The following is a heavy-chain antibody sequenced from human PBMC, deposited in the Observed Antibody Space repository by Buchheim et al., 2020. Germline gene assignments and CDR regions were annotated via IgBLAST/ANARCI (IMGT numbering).Heavy chain of an antibody. Sequence: QLQLQESGSGLVKPSQTLSLTCAVSGGSISSGGYSWSWIRQPPGKGLEWIGYIYHSGSTYYNPSLKSRVTISVDRAKNKFSLKLSSVTAADTAVYYCARGRSITFGGVIAPSLDYWGQGTL. J-gene: IGHJ4*02. V-gene: IGHV4-30-2*01. CDR3: ARGRSITFGGVIAPSLDY. CDR1: GGSISSGGYS. D-gene: IGHD3-16*02. CDR2: IYHSGST.